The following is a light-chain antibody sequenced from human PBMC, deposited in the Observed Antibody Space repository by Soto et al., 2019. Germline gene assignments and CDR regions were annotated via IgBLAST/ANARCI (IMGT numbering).Light chain of an antibody. V-gene: IGKV1D-16*01. CDR1: QGIKNW. CDR3: QQYNNYMWT. Sequence: DIQMTQSPSYVSASVGDRVTITCRASQGIKNWLAWYQQKPGKAPNLLIYTGSSLQSGVPSRFSGSGSGTEFTLTISSLQPDDFATYYCQQYNNYMWTFGQGTKVDIK. CDR2: TGS. J-gene: IGKJ1*01.